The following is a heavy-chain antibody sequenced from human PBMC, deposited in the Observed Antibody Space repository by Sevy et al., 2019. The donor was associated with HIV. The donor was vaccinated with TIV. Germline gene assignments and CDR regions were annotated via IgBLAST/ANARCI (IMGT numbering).Heavy chain of an antibody. CDR3: ARDRGRGEVAFDL. V-gene: IGHV3-48*02. CDR2: ITSSSNTR. J-gene: IGHJ4*02. CDR1: GFRFRDYR. Sequence: GGSLRLSCAASGFRFRDYRMNWVRQAPGKGLEWVSYITSSSNTRNYADSAKVRFTISRDNGRNSMYLQINSLRHEDTAVYYCARDRGRGEVAFDLWGQGALVTVSS. D-gene: IGHD3-10*01.